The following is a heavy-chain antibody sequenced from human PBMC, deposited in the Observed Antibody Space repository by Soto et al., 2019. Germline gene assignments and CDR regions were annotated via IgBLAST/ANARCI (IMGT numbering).Heavy chain of an antibody. D-gene: IGHD6-25*01. CDR2: ISYDGNDR. J-gene: IGHJ4*02. CDR3: AQNVDGAAFEY. Sequence: QVQLVESGGGVVQPGRSLTVSCAASGFTFSNYGMHWVRQPPGKGLEWVAVISYDGNDRHYTDSVKGRFTISRDNSKKTLYLQMKSLTAEDTGVYYCAQNVDGAAFEYWVQGTRVTVSS. V-gene: IGHV3-30*03. CDR1: GFTFSNYG.